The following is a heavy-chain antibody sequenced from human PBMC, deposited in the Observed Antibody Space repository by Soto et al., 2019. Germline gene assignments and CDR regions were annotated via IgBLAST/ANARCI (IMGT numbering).Heavy chain of an antibody. J-gene: IGHJ6*03. V-gene: IGHV4-34*01. Sequence: QVHLEQWGAGLLKPSETLSLTCAVYGGSLSGYFWSWVRLPPGKGLEWIGEINHSGSTNYNPSLKSRVTISADTSKHQFSLRLSSVTAAGSGIYYCASYHYYDFWIGSRHYMDVWGRGTTVTVSS. CDR3: ASYHYYDFWIGSRHYMDV. D-gene: IGHD3-3*01. CDR2: INHSGST. CDR1: GGSLSGYF.